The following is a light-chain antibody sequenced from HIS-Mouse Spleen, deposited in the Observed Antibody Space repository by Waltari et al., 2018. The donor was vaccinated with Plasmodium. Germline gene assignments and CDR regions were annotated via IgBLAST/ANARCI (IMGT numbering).Light chain of an antibody. V-gene: IGLV2-11*01. CDR1: SSYVGGYNY. CDR3: CSYAGSYTWV. J-gene: IGLJ2*01. Sequence: QSALTQPRSVSGSPGQSVTISCTGTSSYVGGYNYVPWYQQHPGKAPKLMIDDVSKRPSGVPDRFSGSKSGNTASLTISGLQAEDEADYYCCSYAGSYTWVFGGGTKLTVL. CDR2: DVS.